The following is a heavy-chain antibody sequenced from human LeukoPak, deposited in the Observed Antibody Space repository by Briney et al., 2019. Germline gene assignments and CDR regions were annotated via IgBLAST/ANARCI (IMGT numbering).Heavy chain of an antibody. Sequence: SVKVSCKASGGTFSSYAISWVRQAPGQGLEWMGGIIPIFGTANYAQKFQGRVTITAGESTSTAYMELSSLRSEDTAVYYCARGGPDIVVVPAAKRVYNWFDPWGQGTLVTVSS. J-gene: IGHJ5*02. CDR3: ARGGPDIVVVPAAKRVYNWFDP. CDR1: GGTFSSYA. CDR2: IIPIFGTA. V-gene: IGHV1-69*01. D-gene: IGHD2-2*01.